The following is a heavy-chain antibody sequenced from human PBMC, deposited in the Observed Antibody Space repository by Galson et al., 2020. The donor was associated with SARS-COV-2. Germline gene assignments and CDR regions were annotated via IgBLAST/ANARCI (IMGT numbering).Heavy chain of an antibody. CDR1: GFTFSSYA. V-gene: IGHV3-30*04. J-gene: IGHJ4*02. CDR2: ISYDGSNK. CDR3: ARGPIYCSSTSCYADRIDY. D-gene: IGHD2-2*01. Sequence: GGSLRLSCAASGFTFSSYAMHWVRQAPGKGLEWVAVISYDGSNKYYADSVKGRFTISRDNSKNTLYLQMNSLRAEDTAVYYCARGPIYCSSTSCYADRIDYWGQGTLVTVSS.